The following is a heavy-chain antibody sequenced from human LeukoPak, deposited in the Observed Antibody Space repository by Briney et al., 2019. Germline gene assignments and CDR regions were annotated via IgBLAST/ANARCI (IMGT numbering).Heavy chain of an antibody. CDR3: ARGRITMVQGVIITSYYFDY. V-gene: IGHV3-21*01. D-gene: IGHD3-10*01. CDR1: GFTFSSYS. J-gene: IGHJ4*02. Sequence: GGSLRLSCAASGFTFSSYSMNWVRQAPGKGLEWVSSISSSSSYICYADSVKGRFTISRDNAKNSLYLQMNSLRAEDTAVYYCARGRITMVQGVIITSYYFDYWGQGTLVTVSS. CDR2: ISSSSSYI.